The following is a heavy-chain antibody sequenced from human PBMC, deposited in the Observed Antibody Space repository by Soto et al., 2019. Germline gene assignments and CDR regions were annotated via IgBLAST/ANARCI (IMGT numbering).Heavy chain of an antibody. Sequence: QVQLQESGPGLVKPSQTLSLTCTVSGGSISSGGYYWSWIRQHPGKGLEWIGYMYYSGSTYYNPSLKSRVTRSVDTSKNQFSLKLSSVTAADTAVYYCARVPCSGGSFYSAFDYWGQGTLVTVSS. CDR3: ARVPCSGGSFYSAFDY. CDR2: MYYSGST. J-gene: IGHJ4*02. V-gene: IGHV4-31*03. CDR1: GGSISSGGYY. D-gene: IGHD2-15*01.